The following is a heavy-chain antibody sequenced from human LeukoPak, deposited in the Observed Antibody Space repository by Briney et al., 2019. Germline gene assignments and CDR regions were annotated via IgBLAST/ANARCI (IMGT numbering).Heavy chain of an antibody. CDR1: GFTVSSNF. Sequence: GSLSLSCAASGFTVSSNFMNWVRQAPGKGLEWVGSIYYSGSTNYNPSLKSRVTISVDTSKNQFSLKLSSVTAADTAVYYCARIDGYNWGNDYWGQGTLVTVSS. J-gene: IGHJ4*02. D-gene: IGHD5-24*01. V-gene: IGHV4-59*02. CDR3: ARIDGYNWGNDY. CDR2: IYYSGST.